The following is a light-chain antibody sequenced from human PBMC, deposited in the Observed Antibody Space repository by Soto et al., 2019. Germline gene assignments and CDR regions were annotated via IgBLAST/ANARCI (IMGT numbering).Light chain of an antibody. CDR3: SSYTGSSTPV. V-gene: IGLV2-14*01. CDR2: EVS. J-gene: IGLJ7*01. CDR1: SSEVGGYNY. Sequence: QSALPPPASVSGSPGPSITISFTGTSSEVGGYNYVSWYQHHPGKAPKLMIYEVSNRPSGVSNRFSGSKSGNTASLTISGLQAEDEADYYCSSYTGSSTPVFGGGTQLTVL.